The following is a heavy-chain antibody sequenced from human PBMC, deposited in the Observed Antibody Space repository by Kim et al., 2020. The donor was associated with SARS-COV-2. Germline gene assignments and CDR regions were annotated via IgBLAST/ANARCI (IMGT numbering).Heavy chain of an antibody. J-gene: IGHJ4*02. CDR2: INHSGST. CDR3: ARVPGMAVAGTPFDY. V-gene: IGHV4-34*01. CDR1: GGSFSGYY. Sequence: SETLSLTCAVYGGSFSGYYWSWIRQPPGKGLEWIGEINHSGSTNYNPSLMSRVTISVDTSKNQFSLKLSSVTAADTAVYYCARVPGMAVAGTPFDYWGQGTLVTVSS. D-gene: IGHD6-19*01.